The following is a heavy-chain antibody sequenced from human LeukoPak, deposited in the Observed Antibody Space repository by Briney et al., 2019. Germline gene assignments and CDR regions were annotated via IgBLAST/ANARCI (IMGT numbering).Heavy chain of an antibody. J-gene: IGHJ6*02. CDR3: ARFTSPLKGMDV. D-gene: IGHD6-6*01. CDR1: GFTFSSYD. Sequence: GGSLRLSCAASGFTFSSYDMHWVRQATGKGLEWVSAIGTAGDTYYPGSVKGRFTISRENAKNSLYLQMNSLRAGDTAVYYCARFTSPLKGMDVWGQGTTVTVSS. V-gene: IGHV3-13*01. CDR2: IGTAGDT.